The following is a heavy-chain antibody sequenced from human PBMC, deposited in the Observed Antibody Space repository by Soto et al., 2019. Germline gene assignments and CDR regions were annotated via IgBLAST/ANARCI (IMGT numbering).Heavy chain of an antibody. CDR3: ARDRGYYDSSGYYFDAFDI. CDR2: ISSSSSYI. CDR1: GFTFSSYS. J-gene: IGHJ3*02. D-gene: IGHD3-22*01. Sequence: EVQLVESGGGLVKPGGSLRLSCAASGFTFSSYSMNWVRQAPGKGLEWVSSISSSSSYIYYADSVKGRFTIARDNAKNSLYLQMNSLRAEDTAVYYCARDRGYYDSSGYYFDAFDIGGQVTMVTVSS. V-gene: IGHV3-21*01.